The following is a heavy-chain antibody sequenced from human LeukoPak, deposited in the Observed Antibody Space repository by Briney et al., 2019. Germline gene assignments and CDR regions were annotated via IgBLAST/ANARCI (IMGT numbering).Heavy chain of an antibody. J-gene: IGHJ4*02. CDR3: AAHSSWYFPFDY. CDR1: GGSVRSSSYY. D-gene: IGHD6-13*01. V-gene: IGHV4-39*07. CDR2: IYYSGST. Sequence: SSETLSLTCTVSGGSVRSSSYYWGWIRQPPGKGLEWIGSIYYSGSTYYNPSLKSRVTISVDTSKDQFSLKLSSVTAADTAVYYCAAHSSWYFPFDYWGQGTLVTVSS.